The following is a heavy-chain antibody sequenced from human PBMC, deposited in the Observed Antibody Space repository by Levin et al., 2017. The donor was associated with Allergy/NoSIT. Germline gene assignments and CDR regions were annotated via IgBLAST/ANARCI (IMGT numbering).Heavy chain of an antibody. CDR2: VSWNSDTI. V-gene: IGHV3-9*01. J-gene: IGHJ6*02. CDR3: ARHKDYGGNGYYYYGMDV. D-gene: IGHD4-23*01. Sequence: GGSLRLSCAASGFTFTDYAIHWIRQAPGRGLEWVSGVSWNSDTIGYADSVKGRFTISRDNAKNSLYLQMNSLRTEDTALYFCARHKDYGGNGYYYYGMDVWGQGTTVTVSS. CDR1: GFTFTDYA.